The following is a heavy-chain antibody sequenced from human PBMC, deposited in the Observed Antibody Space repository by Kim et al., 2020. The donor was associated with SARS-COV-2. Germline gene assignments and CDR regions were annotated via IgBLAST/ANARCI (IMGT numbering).Heavy chain of an antibody. D-gene: IGHD2-2*01. Sequence: LKRRVTISVDPSKNQSSLKLSSVTAADTAVYYCARSGLRPATVSQIFDYWGQGTLVTVSS. J-gene: IGHJ4*02. V-gene: IGHV4-39*07. CDR3: ARSGLRPATVSQIFDY.